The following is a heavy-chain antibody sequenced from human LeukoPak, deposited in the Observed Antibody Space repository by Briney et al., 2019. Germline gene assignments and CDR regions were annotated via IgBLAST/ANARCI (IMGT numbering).Heavy chain of an antibody. Sequence: GGSLRLSCSASGFTFSSYAMHWVRQAPGKGLEYVSAISSNGATTYYADSVKGRFTISRDNSKNTLYLQMNSLRAEDTAVYYSARDYAYRVLIYWGQGTLVTVSS. CDR3: ARDYAYRVLIY. CDR2: ISSNGATT. V-gene: IGHV3-64*04. CDR1: GFTFSSYA. J-gene: IGHJ4*02. D-gene: IGHD3-16*01.